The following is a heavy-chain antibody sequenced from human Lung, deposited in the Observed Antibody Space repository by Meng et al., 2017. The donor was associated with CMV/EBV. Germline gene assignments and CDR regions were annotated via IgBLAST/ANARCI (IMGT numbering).Heavy chain of an antibody. CDR3: ASFPPPGKQWLVTDY. CDR1: GGSISSSNW. D-gene: IGHD6-19*01. V-gene: IGHV4-4*02. CDR2: IYHSGST. Sequence: VELQESGPGLVKPSGTLSLTCPVSGGSISSSNWWSWVRQPPGKGLEWIGEIYHSGSTNYNPSLKSRVTISVGKSKNQFSLKLSSVTAADTAVYYCASFPPPGKQWLVTDYWGQGTLVTVSS. J-gene: IGHJ4*02.